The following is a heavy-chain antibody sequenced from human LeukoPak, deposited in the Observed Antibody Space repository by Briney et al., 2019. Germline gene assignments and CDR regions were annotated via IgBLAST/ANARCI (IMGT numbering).Heavy chain of an antibody. CDR3: AREWGYYDY. J-gene: IGHJ4*02. CDR1: GFTFSTYS. D-gene: IGHD3-16*01. Sequence: PGGSLRLSCAASGFTFSTYSMNWVRRAPGKGLEWVSSIASSSNIYYADSVKGRFTISGDNAKNSLYLQMNSLRAEDTAVYYCAREWGYYDYWGQGTLVTVSS. CDR2: IASSSNI. V-gene: IGHV3-21*01.